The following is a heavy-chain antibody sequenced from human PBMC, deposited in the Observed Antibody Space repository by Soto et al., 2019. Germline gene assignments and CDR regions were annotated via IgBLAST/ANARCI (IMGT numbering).Heavy chain of an antibody. J-gene: IGHJ4*02. CDR2: IYYSGST. Sequence: SETLSLTCTVSGGSISSYYWSWIRQPPGKGLEWIGYIYYSGSTNYNPSLKSRVTISVDTSKNQFSLKLSSVTAADTAVYYCACSGWYGAAEFDYWGQGTLVTVSS. CDR1: GGSISSYY. CDR3: ACSGWYGAAEFDY. D-gene: IGHD6-19*01. V-gene: IGHV4-59*08.